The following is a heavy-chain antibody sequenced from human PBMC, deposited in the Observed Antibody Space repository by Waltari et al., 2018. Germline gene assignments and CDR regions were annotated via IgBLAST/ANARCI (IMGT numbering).Heavy chain of an antibody. CDR3: TTAGDILGRGDRAF. J-gene: IGHJ4*02. Sequence: DVFLQESGGGLVQPGGSLRLACAASGLPFSNFHMTWVRQTPGKGLEWVARTNKDGSEKYYVESVKGRFTISRDNDENSLFLQMNSLRPDDTAVYYCTTAGDILGRGDRAFWGQGALVTVSS. CDR2: TNKDGSEK. D-gene: IGHD5-12*01. CDR1: GLPFSNFH. V-gene: IGHV3-7*01.